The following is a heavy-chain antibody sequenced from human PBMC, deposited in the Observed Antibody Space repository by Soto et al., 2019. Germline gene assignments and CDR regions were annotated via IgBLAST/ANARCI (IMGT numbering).Heavy chain of an antibody. CDR1: GFTFSSYG. Sequence: GGSLRLSCAASGFTFSSYGMHWVRQAPGKGLEWVAVIWYDGSNKYYADSVKGRFTISRDNSKNTLYLQMNSLRAEDTAVYYWARDTPTYYYDSSGDAFDIWGQGTMVTVSS. J-gene: IGHJ3*02. CDR2: IWYDGSNK. CDR3: ARDTPTYYYDSSGDAFDI. V-gene: IGHV3-33*01. D-gene: IGHD3-22*01.